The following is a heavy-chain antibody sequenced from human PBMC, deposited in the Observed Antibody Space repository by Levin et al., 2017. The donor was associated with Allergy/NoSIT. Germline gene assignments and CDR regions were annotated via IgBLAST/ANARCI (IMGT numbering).Heavy chain of an antibody. D-gene: IGHD6-19*01. J-gene: IGHJ4*02. V-gene: IGHV4-59*01. Sequence: PGGSLRLSCTASGCSISSYYWSWIRQPPGKGLEWIGYIYYSGSTNYNPSLRSRVTISVDTSKNQFSLKLSSVTAADTAVYYCARAWRPQYSSGWYVYDYWGQGTLVTVSS. CDR1: GCSISSYY. CDR3: ARAWRPQYSSGWYVYDY. CDR2: IYYSGST.